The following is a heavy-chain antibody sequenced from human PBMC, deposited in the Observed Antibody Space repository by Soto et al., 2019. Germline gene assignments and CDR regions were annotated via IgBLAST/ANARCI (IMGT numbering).Heavy chain of an antibody. J-gene: IGHJ4*02. V-gene: IGHV3-11*01. CDR1: GFTFSDYY. CDR2: ISSSGRTI. Sequence: GGSLRLSCAASGFTFSDYYMSWIRQAPGKGLEWVSHISSSGRTIYYADSVKGRFTISRDNAKNSLYLQMNSLRAEDTAVYYCARIYSRSSNLDYWGQGTLVTVSS. CDR3: ARIYSRSSNLDY. D-gene: IGHD6-6*01.